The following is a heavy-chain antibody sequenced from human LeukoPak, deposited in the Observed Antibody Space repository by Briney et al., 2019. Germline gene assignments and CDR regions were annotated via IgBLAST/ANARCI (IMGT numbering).Heavy chain of an antibody. CDR3: AREKRVVPAARFRYYYYGMDV. D-gene: IGHD2-2*01. Sequence: PGGSLRLSCAASGFTFSSYWMSWVRQAPGKGLEWVANIKQDGSEKYYVDSVKGRFTISRDNAKNSLYLQMNSLRAEDTAVYYCAREKRVVPAARFRYYYYGMDVWGQGTTVTVSS. V-gene: IGHV3-7*01. J-gene: IGHJ6*02. CDR1: GFTFSSYW. CDR2: IKQDGSEK.